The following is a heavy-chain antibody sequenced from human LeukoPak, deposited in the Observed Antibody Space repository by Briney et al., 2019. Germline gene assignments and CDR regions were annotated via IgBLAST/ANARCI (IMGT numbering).Heavy chain of an antibody. CDR1: GYTFTSSY. V-gene: IGHV1-46*01. CDR2: INPSGGST. CDR3: ARDVVTYDY. Sequence: ASVKVSCKASGYTFTSSYLHWVRQAPGQGLEWMGVINPSGGSTSNAQKFQGRVTMTRDTSTSTVYMELSSLRSEDTAVYYCARDVVTYDYWGQGTLVTVSS. D-gene: IGHD2-15*01. J-gene: IGHJ4*02.